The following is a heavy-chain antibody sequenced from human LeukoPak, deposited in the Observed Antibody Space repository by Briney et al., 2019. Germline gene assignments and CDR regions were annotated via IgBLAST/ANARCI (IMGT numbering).Heavy chain of an antibody. Sequence: GGSLRLSCAASGFTFSSYGMHWVRQAPGKGLEWVSAISGSGGSTYYADSVKGRFTISRDNSKNTLYLQMNSLRAEDTAVYYCAKGGQLVREGIDYWGQGTLVTVSS. J-gene: IGHJ4*02. CDR1: GFTFSSYG. D-gene: IGHD6-13*01. CDR3: AKGGQLVREGIDY. CDR2: ISGSGGST. V-gene: IGHV3-23*01.